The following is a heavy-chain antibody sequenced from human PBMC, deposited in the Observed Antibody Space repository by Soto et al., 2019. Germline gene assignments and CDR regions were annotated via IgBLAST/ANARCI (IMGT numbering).Heavy chain of an antibody. CDR1: GFTISTHG. V-gene: IGHV3-33*03. CDR2: IWYDGSNK. Sequence: QAQLVESGGGVLQPGTSLRLSCAASGFTISTHGMHWVRQAPGKGLDWLANIWYDGSNKFYAESVQGRFSISKDNSKNTLYLQMSSLRAEDTAVYYCAAATTWNFHFPYWGQGTQVTVSS. D-gene: IGHD1-7*01. J-gene: IGHJ4*02. CDR3: AAATTWNFHFPY.